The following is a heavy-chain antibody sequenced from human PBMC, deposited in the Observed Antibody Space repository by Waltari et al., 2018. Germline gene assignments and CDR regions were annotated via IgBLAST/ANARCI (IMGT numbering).Heavy chain of an antibody. D-gene: IGHD1-26*01. J-gene: IGHJ4*02. CDR3: TAGVGTTDFDF. CDR1: GFTFTNAW. Sequence: EVQVVESGGGLVKPGGSLRLSCAASGFTFTNAWMSWVRQAPGKGLEWVGRIKAKPTGGTTVYAAPVRGRFTISRDDSKNTQYLQMNSLKTEDTAVYYCTAGVGTTDFDFWGQGTLVTVSS. CDR2: IKAKPTGGTT. V-gene: IGHV3-15*01.